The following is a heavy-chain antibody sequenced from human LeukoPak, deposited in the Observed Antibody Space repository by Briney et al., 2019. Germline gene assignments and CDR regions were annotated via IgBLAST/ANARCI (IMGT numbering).Heavy chain of an antibody. D-gene: IGHD6-13*01. V-gene: IGHV6-1*01. CDR3: ARESSIKYSSSPFDY. CDR2: TYYRSKWYN. CDR1: GNSVSSNSAA. J-gene: IGHJ4*02. Sequence: SQTLSLTCAISGNSVSSNSAAWSWIRQSPSRGLEWLGRTYYRSKWYNDYAVSVKSRITTNPDTSKNQFSLQLNSVTPEDTAVYYCARESSIKYSSSPFDYWGQGTLVTVSS.